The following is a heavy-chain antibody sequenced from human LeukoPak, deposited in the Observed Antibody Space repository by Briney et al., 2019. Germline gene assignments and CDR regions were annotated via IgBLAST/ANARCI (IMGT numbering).Heavy chain of an antibody. V-gene: IGHV3-23*01. CDR1: GFTFSSYG. Sequence: PGGSLRHSCSASGFTFSSYGMHWVRQAPGKGLEWVSAISGASGTTLYADSVKGRFTISRDNSKNTLYLQMSSLRVEDTAVYYCARDPNGDYIGAFEIWGQGTMVTVSS. D-gene: IGHD4-17*01. J-gene: IGHJ3*02. CDR3: ARDPNGDYIGAFEI. CDR2: ISGASGTT.